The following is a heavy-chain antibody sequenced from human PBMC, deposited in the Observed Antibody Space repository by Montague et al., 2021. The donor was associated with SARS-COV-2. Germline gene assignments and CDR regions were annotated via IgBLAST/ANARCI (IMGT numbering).Heavy chain of an antibody. CDR2: IYYSGSA. CDR3: ARLESTRGVIIRGAFHI. J-gene: IGHJ3*02. D-gene: IGHD3-10*01. CDR1: GDSINNSRYY. Sequence: SETLSLTCSVSGDSINNSRYYWGWIRQPPGKGLEWIGTIYYSGSAYYXPCLKSRVTISVDTSKDQFSLKLNSVTATDTAVYYCARLESTRGVIIRGAFHIWGQGTKVTVSS. V-gene: IGHV4-39*01.